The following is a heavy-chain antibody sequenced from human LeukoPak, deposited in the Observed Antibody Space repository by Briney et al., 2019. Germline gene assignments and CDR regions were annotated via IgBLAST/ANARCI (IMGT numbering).Heavy chain of an antibody. CDR1: GGSISSGGYS. V-gene: IGHV4-30-2*01. CDR3: ARANSSSWYSSDYYYYGMDV. D-gene: IGHD6-13*01. CDR2: IYHSGST. Sequence: KPSQTLSLTCAVSGGSISSGGYSWSWIRQPPGKGLEWIGYIYHSGSTYYNPSLKSRVTISVDRSKNQFSLKLSSVTAADTAVYYCARANSSSWYSSDYYYYGMDVWGKGTTDTVSS. J-gene: IGHJ6*04.